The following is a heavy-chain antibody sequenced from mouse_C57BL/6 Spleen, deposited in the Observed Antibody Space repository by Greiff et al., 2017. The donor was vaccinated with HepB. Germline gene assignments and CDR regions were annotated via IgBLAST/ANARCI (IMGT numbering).Heavy chain of an antibody. V-gene: IGHV1-81*01. CDR2: IYPRSGNT. Sequence: VKLMESGAELARPGASVKLSCKASGYTFTSYGISWVKQRTGQGLEWIGEIYPRSGNTYYNEKFKGKATLTADKSSSTAYMELRSLTSEDSAVYFCARDYSNYFDYWGQGTTLTVSS. J-gene: IGHJ2*01. CDR1: GYTFTSYG. D-gene: IGHD2-5*01. CDR3: ARDYSNYFDY.